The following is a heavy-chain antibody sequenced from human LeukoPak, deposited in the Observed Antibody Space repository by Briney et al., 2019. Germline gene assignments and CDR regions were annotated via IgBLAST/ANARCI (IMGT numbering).Heavy chain of an antibody. CDR2: IYYSGST. CDR1: GGSISSSSYY. CDR3: ASGIYSSGWYSFDY. Sequence: SETLSLTCTVSGGSISSSSYYWGWIRQPPGKGLEWIGSIYYSGSTYYNPSLKSRVTISVDTSKNQFSLKLSSVTAADTAVYYCASGIYSSGWYSFDYWGQGTPVTVSS. D-gene: IGHD6-19*01. V-gene: IGHV4-39*01. J-gene: IGHJ4*02.